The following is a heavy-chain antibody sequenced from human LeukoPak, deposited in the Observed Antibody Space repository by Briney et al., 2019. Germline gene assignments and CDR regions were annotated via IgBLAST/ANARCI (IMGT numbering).Heavy chain of an antibody. CDR1: RGSISKYS. CDR2: IYSRGSI. J-gene: IGHJ4*02. V-gene: IGHV4-4*07. CDR3: ARERIIVAARYYFDY. Sequence: PSGTLSLTCTVSRGSISKYSWNWIRQPAGKGLEWVGGIYSRGSIKYNPSLKSRVTMSEDSSKNQLSLKLSSVTAADTAIYYCARERIIVAARYYFDYWGQGTLVTVSS. D-gene: IGHD5-12*01.